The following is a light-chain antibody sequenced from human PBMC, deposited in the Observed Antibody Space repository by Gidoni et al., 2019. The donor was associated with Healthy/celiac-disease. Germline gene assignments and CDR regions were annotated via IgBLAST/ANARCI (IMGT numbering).Light chain of an antibody. Sequence: DIQMTQSPSTLSASVGDKVTITCRASHSISSWLAWYQQKPGKAPKLLIYDASSLESGVPSRFSGSGSGTEFTLTSSSLQPDYFATYYCQQYNSYSSTFGPGTKVDIK. CDR1: HSISSW. V-gene: IGKV1-5*01. CDR3: QQYNSYSST. J-gene: IGKJ3*01. CDR2: DAS.